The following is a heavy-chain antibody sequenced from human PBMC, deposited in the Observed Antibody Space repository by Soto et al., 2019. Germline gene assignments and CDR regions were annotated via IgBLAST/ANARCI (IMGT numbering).Heavy chain of an antibody. Sequence: QVQLVQSGAEVKKPGSSVKVSCKASGGTFSSLAISWVRQAPGQGLEWMGGLVPVFGTANYAQKFQDRVTSTADKSTSPSYMELRSLRSEDTAVYYCARSPGVFDYWGQGTLVTVSS. CDR2: LVPVFGTA. CDR1: GGTFSSLA. CDR3: ARSPGVFDY. J-gene: IGHJ4*02. D-gene: IGHD7-27*01. V-gene: IGHV1-69*06.